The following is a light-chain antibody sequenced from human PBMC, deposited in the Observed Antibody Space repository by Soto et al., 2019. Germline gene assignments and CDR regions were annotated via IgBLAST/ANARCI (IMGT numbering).Light chain of an antibody. CDR2: KAS. CDR3: QQYNIYPYT. V-gene: IGKV1-5*03. J-gene: IGKJ2*01. Sequence: DIQMTQSPSTLSASVGDRVALTCRASQSISTWLAWYQQKPGKAPKLLIYKASSLDSGVPSRFSSSGSGTDFTLTISSLQPDDLATYYCQQYNIYPYTFGQGTKLEIK. CDR1: QSISTW.